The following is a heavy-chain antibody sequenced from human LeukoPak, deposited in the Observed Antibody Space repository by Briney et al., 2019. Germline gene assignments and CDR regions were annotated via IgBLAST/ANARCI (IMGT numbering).Heavy chain of an antibody. D-gene: IGHD3-22*01. J-gene: IGHJ4*02. Sequence: GGSLRLSCAASGFTFSSYEMNWVRQAPGKGLEWVSYISSSGSTIYYADSVKGRFTISRDNAKNSLYLQMNSLRAEDTAVYYCARARGPTDYYDSSGYGGGLGYWGQGTLVTVSS. CDR1: GFTFSSYE. CDR2: ISSSGSTI. V-gene: IGHV3-48*03. CDR3: ARARGPTDYYDSSGYGGGLGY.